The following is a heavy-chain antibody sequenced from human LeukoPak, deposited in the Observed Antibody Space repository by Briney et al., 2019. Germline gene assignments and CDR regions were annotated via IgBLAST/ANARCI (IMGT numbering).Heavy chain of an antibody. CDR1: GFTFSSSYS. J-gene: IGHJ4*02. CDR3: ARDGDWAFDY. V-gene: IGHV3-48*01. CDR2: ISLTTTTV. D-gene: IGHD2-21*02. Sequence: GGSLRLSCAASGFTFSSSYSMNWVRQAAGKGLEWVAHISLTTTTVSYADSVKGRFTMSRDNAKNSLFLQMNSLRAEDTAVYYCARDGDWAFDYWGQGTLVTVSS.